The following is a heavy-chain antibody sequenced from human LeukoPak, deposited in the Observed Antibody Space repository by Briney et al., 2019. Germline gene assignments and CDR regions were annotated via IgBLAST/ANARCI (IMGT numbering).Heavy chain of an antibody. V-gene: IGHV3-23*01. CDR3: AKDRTSWYYPFDS. Sequence: GGSLRLSSAASGFPFSSYAMSWVSQAQGGGLGWVSVISGSGGSTYYADSVKGRFTISRDNSKDTLYLQMNSLRAEDTAVYFCAKDRTSWYYPFDSWGQGTLVTVSS. J-gene: IGHJ4*02. CDR2: ISGSGGST. D-gene: IGHD6-13*01. CDR1: GFPFSSYA.